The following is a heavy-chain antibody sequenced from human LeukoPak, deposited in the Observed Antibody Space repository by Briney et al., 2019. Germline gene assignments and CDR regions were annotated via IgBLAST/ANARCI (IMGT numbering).Heavy chain of an antibody. V-gene: IGHV1-69*13. Sequence: SVKVSCKASGGTFSSYAISWVRQAPGQGLEWMGGIIPIFGTANYAQKFQGRVTITADESTSTAYMELSSLRSEDTAVYYCARDAGHDSSGYYPLFDYWGQGTLVTVSS. J-gene: IGHJ4*02. D-gene: IGHD3-22*01. CDR3: ARDAGHDSSGYYPLFDY. CDR2: IIPIFGTA. CDR1: GGTFSSYA.